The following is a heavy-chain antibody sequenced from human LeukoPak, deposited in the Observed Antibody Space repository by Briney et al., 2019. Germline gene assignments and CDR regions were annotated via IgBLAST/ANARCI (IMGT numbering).Heavy chain of an antibody. D-gene: IGHD5-24*01. Sequence: SETLSLTCTVSGGSISSYYWSWIRQPAGKGLEWIGRIYISGDTNYNPSLKSRVTISVDTSKNQFSLKLSSVTAADTAVYYCAREEIRSWFDPWGQGTLVTVSS. CDR1: GGSISSYY. V-gene: IGHV4-4*07. J-gene: IGHJ5*02. CDR2: IYISGDT. CDR3: AREEIRSWFDP.